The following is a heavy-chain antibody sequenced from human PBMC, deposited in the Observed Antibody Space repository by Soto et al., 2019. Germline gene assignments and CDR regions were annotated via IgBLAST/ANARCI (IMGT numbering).Heavy chain of an antibody. CDR2: IIPIFGTA. V-gene: IGHV1-69*13. Sequence: SVKVSCKASGGTFSSYAISCVRQAPGQGLEWMGGIIPIFGTANYAQKFQGRVTITADESTSTAYMELGSLRSEDTAVYHCARRSRASDYYYYGMDVWGQGTTVTV. CDR1: GGTFSSYA. J-gene: IGHJ6*02. CDR3: ARRSRASDYYYYGMDV.